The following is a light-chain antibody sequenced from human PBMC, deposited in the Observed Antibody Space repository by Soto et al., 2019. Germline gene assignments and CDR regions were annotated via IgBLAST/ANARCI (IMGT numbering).Light chain of an antibody. Sequence: DIQMTQSPPTVSASVGDRVTITCLARQSISNSLAWYQQKPGKAPNLLIYEASSLQSGVPSRFSGSGSGTEFTLTISSLQSEDFAVYYCQQYNSWLWTFGQGTKVDIK. CDR3: QQYNSWLWT. J-gene: IGKJ1*01. CDR1: QSISNS. V-gene: IGKV1-5*01. CDR2: EAS.